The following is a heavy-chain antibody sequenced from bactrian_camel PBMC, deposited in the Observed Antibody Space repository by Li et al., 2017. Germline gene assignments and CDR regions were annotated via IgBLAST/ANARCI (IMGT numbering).Heavy chain of an antibody. Sequence: VQLVESGGGSVQAGGSLRLSCAARGYTYDTYCMAWFRQAPGKEREGVARIATGSGNTYYADSVKGRFTISQDNAKNTVYLQMNSLKPEDTAMYYCAADPEGPWIPHGSCGTATIAQDNGYWGQGTQVTVS. CDR1: GYTYDTYC. V-gene: IGHV3S63*01. D-gene: IGHD4*01. J-gene: IGHJ6*01. CDR3: AADPEGPWIPHGSCGTATIAQDNGY. CDR2: IATGSGNT.